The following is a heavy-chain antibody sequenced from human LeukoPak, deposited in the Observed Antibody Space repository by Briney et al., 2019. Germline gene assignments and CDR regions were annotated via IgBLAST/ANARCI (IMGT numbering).Heavy chain of an antibody. V-gene: IGHV3-15*01. CDR2: IKSKTDGGTT. J-gene: IGHJ3*02. CDR3: TRDRYYDFWSGYYRAFDI. D-gene: IGHD3-3*01. CDR1: GFTFSNAW. Sequence: PGGSLRLSCAASGFTFSNAWMSWVRQAPGKGLEWVGRIKSKTDGGTTDYDAPVKGRFTISRDDSKNTLYLQMNSLKTEDTAVYYCTRDRYYDFWSGYYRAFDIWGQGTMVTVSS.